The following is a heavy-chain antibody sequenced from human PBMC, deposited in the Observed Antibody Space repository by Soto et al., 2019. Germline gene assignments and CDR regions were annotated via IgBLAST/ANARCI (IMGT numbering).Heavy chain of an antibody. CDR1: GYTFTSYA. CDR2: INAGNGNT. CDR3: ARGTIAAAEPYYYYGMDV. J-gene: IGHJ6*02. Sequence: QVQLVQSGAEVKKPGASVKVSCKASGYTFTSYAMNWVRQAPRQRLVWMGWINAGNGNTKYSQKFQGRVTITRDTSASTAYMVLSSLRSEDTAVYYCARGTIAAAEPYYYYGMDVWGQGTTVTVSS. D-gene: IGHD6-13*01. V-gene: IGHV1-3*01.